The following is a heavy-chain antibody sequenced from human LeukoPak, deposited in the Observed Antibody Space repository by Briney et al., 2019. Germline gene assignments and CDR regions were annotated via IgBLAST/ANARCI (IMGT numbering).Heavy chain of an antibody. D-gene: IGHD3-10*01. V-gene: IGHV3-23*01. Sequence: GGSLRLSCAASGFTFSSYGMSWVRQAPGKGLEWVSAISGSGGSTYYADSVKGRFTISRDNSKNTLYLQMNSLRAEDTAVYYCAKDLVRGVDYYYYMDVWGKGTTVTISS. CDR1: GFTFSSYG. CDR3: AKDLVRGVDYYYYMDV. J-gene: IGHJ6*03. CDR2: ISGSGGST.